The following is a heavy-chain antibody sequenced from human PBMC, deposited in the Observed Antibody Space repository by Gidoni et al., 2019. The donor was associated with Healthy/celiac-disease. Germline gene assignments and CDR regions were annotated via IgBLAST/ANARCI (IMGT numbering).Heavy chain of an antibody. J-gene: IGHJ5*02. CDR2: INHSGST. Sequence: QVPLQQWGAGLLKPSETLSLTCAVHGGSFSGYYWSWIRQPPGKGLEWIGEINHSGSTNYNPSLKSRVTISVDTSKNQFSLKLSSVTAADTAVYYCARGDCSGGSCLGNWFDPWGQGTLVTVSS. D-gene: IGHD2-15*01. CDR1: GGSFSGYY. V-gene: IGHV4-34*01. CDR3: ARGDCSGGSCLGNWFDP.